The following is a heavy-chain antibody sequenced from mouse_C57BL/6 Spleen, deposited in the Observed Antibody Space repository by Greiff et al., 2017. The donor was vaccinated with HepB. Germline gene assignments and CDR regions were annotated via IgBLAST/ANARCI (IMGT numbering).Heavy chain of an antibody. D-gene: IGHD1-1*01. CDR1: GYTFTSYW. J-gene: IGHJ2*01. V-gene: IGHV1-7*01. CDR2: INPSSGYT. Sequence: QVQLQQSGAELAKPGASVKLSCKASGYTFTSYWMHWVKQRPGQGLEWIGYINPSSGYTKYNQKFKDKATLTADKSSSTAYMQLSSLTYEDSAVYYCARETTVVAPDFDDWGQGTTLTVAS. CDR3: ARETTVVAPDFDD.